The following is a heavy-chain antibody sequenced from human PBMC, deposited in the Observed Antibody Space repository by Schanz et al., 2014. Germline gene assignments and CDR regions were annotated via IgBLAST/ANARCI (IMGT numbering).Heavy chain of an antibody. CDR3: ARGTDWNLHY. D-gene: IGHD1-1*01. V-gene: IGHV3-13*01. CDR1: GFTLSNSD. Sequence: EGQLLESGGGLVQPGGSLRLSCEASGFTLSNSDMHWVRQGTGKGLEWVSTIGYLGDTYYPDSVKGRFTVSRDSGQNSLYLQMNSLRAGDTAVYYCARGTDWNLHYWGQGALVTVSS. J-gene: IGHJ4*02. CDR2: IGYLGDT.